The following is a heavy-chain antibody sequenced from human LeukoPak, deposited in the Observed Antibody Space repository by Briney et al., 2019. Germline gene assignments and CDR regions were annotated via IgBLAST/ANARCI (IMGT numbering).Heavy chain of an antibody. CDR3: ARFYDSSGYLHFDY. D-gene: IGHD3-22*01. V-gene: IGHV4-59*01. Sequence: SSETLSLTCTVSGGSIGSYYWSWIRQPPGKGLEWIGYIYYSGSTNYNPSLKSRVTISVDTSKNQFSLKLSSVTAADTAVYYCARFYDSSGYLHFDYWGQGTLVTVSS. CDR1: GGSIGSYY. CDR2: IYYSGST. J-gene: IGHJ4*02.